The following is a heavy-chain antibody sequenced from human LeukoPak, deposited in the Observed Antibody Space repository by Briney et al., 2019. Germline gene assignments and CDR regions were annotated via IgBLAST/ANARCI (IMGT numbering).Heavy chain of an antibody. CDR3: ARAPPYDFWSGYPMDV. D-gene: IGHD3-3*01. J-gene: IGHJ6*04. Sequence: SETLSLTCTVSGGSISSSSYYWGWIRQPPGKGLEWIGSIYYSGSTYYNPSLKSRVTISVDTSKNQFSLKLSSVTAADTAVYYCARAPPYDFWSGYPMDVWGKGTTVTVSS. V-gene: IGHV4-39*07. CDR1: GGSISSSSYY. CDR2: IYYSGST.